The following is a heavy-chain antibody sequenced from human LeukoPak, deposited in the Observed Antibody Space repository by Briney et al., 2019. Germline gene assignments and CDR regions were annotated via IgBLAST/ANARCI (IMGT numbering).Heavy chain of an antibody. CDR2: IRASNDNT. CDR3: ARVSGRSYCLDY. Sequence: GSVKVSCKGSGYTFTSYGISWVRQGPGQGVEWMGWIRASNDNTNYAQKRQGRVTMTTDTSTSTAYMELRSLSSDDTAVYYCARVSGRSYCLDYWGQGTLVTVSS. CDR1: GYTFTSYG. J-gene: IGHJ4*02. V-gene: IGHV1-18*01. D-gene: IGHD1-26*01.